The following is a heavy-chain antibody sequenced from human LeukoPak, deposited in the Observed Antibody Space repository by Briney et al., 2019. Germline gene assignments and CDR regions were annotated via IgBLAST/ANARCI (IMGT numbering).Heavy chain of an antibody. Sequence: SETLSLTCTVSGGSISSYYWSWIRQPPGKWLEWMGYFYYSGSTNYNPSLKSRVTISAATSKNQVSLKLSSVTAADKAVYYCARDHGSSSGRFDHWGQGTLVTVSS. CDR1: GGSISSYY. D-gene: IGHD6-6*01. CDR3: ARDHGSSSGRFDH. CDR2: FYYSGST. V-gene: IGHV4-59*01. J-gene: IGHJ5*02.